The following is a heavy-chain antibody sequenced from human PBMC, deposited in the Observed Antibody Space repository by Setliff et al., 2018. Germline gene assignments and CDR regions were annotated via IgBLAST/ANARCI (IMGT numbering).Heavy chain of an antibody. V-gene: IGHV4-59*12. CDR1: GASIRNFY. CDR2: IYYSGST. Sequence: SETLSLTCNVSGASIRNFYWTWIRQPPGKGLEWIGYIYYSGSTNYNPSLKSRVTISVDTSNSQFSLKLASVTAADTAVYYCARAPRYFDPTGSYFDFWGQGTLVTVSS. CDR3: ARAPRYFDPTGSYFDF. D-gene: IGHD3-22*01. J-gene: IGHJ4*02.